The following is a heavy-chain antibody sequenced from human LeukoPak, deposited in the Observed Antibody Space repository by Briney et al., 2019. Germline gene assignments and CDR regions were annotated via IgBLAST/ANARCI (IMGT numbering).Heavy chain of an antibody. Sequence: GASVKVSCKASGYTFTSYGISWVRQAPGQGLEWMGWISAYNGNTNYAQKLQGRVTMTTDTSTSTAYMELRSLRSDDTAVYYCARAPQLEYQLLPSRYWGQGTLVTVSS. D-gene: IGHD2-2*01. CDR3: ARAPQLEYQLLPSRY. V-gene: IGHV1-18*01. CDR2: ISAYNGNT. J-gene: IGHJ4*02. CDR1: GYTFTSYG.